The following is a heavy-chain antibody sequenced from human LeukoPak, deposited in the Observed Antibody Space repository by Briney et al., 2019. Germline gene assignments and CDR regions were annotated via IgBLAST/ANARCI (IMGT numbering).Heavy chain of an antibody. J-gene: IGHJ6*03. D-gene: IGHD2/OR15-2a*01. CDR3: ARQISDYYYYYMDV. V-gene: IGHV4-39*01. CDR2: IYDSGNE. CDR1: GGFISTSAFY. Sequence: PSETLSLTCTVSGGFISTSAFYWGWIRQPPGKGLEWIGSIYDSGNEFYNPSLKRRVTISADTSKNQFSLKLNSVTAADTAMYYCARQISDYYYYYMDVWGEGITVTVSS.